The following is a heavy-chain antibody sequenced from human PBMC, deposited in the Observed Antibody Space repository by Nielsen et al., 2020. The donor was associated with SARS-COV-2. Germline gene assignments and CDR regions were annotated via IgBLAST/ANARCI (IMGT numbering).Heavy chain of an antibody. V-gene: IGHV3-48*01. CDR3: ASSDGSGSYPFDY. J-gene: IGHJ4*02. D-gene: IGHD3-10*01. CDR1: GFTFSSYS. Sequence: ETLSLTCAASGFTFSSYSMNWVRQAPGKGLEWVSYISSSSSTIYYADSVKGRFTISRDNSKNTLYLQMNSLRAEDTAVYYCASSDGSGSYPFDYWGQGTLVTVSS. CDR2: ISSSSSTI.